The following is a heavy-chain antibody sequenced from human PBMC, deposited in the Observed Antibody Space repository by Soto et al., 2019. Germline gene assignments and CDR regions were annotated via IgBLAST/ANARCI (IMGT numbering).Heavy chain of an antibody. CDR2: FYYTGSL. Sequence: QVQLQESGPGLVKPSETLSLTCTVSGGSVSSGNYYWSWIRQPPGEGLEWIGYFYYTGSLNYNPSPKSRVTTSIDASKNQFYLRLSSVTAAHTAVYYCARSRFYSDGSNYSPFDYWGQGTLVTVSS. V-gene: IGHV4-61*01. J-gene: IGHJ4*02. D-gene: IGHD3-22*01. CDR1: GGSVSSGNYY. CDR3: ARSRFYSDGSNYSPFDY.